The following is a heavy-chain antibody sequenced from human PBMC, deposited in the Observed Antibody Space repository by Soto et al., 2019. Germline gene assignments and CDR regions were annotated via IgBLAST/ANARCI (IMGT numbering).Heavy chain of an antibody. J-gene: IGHJ4*02. CDR1: GHSFTKFW. V-gene: IGHV5-51*01. CDR3: ARDSSSWPLDY. CDR2: IYPGDSDV. D-gene: IGHD3-22*01. Sequence: GESLKISCEGSGHSFTKFWIAWVRQTPGKGLEWMGIIYPGDSDVTYSPSFQGQVIISVDNSISTAYLQWNTLKASDSAIYYCARDSSSWPLDYWGQGTLVTVSS.